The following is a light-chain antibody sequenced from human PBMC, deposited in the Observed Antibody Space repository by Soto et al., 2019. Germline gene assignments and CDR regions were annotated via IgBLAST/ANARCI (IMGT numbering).Light chain of an antibody. CDR3: QQRTNWSSVT. CDR1: QSVSSY. Sequence: EIVLTQSPANLSLSPGDRATLSCRASQSVSSYLAWYQQKPGQAPRLLIYDASNRATGIPARFSGSGSGTDFTLTISSLEPEDFAVYYWQQRTNWSSVTFGGGTKVESK. J-gene: IGKJ4*01. V-gene: IGKV3-11*01. CDR2: DAS.